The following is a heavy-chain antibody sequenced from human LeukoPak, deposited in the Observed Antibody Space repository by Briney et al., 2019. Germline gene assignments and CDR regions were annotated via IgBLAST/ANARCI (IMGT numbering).Heavy chain of an antibody. J-gene: IGHJ4*02. CDR2: IWYDGSNK. CDR1: GFTFSSYG. CDR3: AKDTASHSSGWLVDY. Sequence: PGGSLRLSCAASGFTFSSYGMHWVRQAPGKGLEWVAVIWYDGSNKYYADSVKGRFTISRDNSKNTLYLQMNSLRAEDTAVYYCAKDTASHSSGWLVDYWGRGTLVTVSS. V-gene: IGHV3-33*06. D-gene: IGHD6-19*01.